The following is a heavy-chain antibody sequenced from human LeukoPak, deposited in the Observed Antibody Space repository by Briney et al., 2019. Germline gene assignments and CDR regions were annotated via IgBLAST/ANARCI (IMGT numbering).Heavy chain of an antibody. V-gene: IGHV4-39*07. Sequence: SETLSLTCTVSGGSISSSSYYWGWIRQPPGKGLEWIGSIYYSGSTYYNPSLKSRVTISVDTSKNQFSLKLSSVTAADTAVYYCATGGAYSSSWYPEGFDYWGQGTLVTVSS. J-gene: IGHJ4*02. CDR3: ATGGAYSSSWYPEGFDY. CDR1: GGSISSSSYY. D-gene: IGHD6-13*01. CDR2: IYYSGST.